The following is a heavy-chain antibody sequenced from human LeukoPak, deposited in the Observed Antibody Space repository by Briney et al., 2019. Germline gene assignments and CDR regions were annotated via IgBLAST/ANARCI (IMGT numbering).Heavy chain of an antibody. CDR1: GYTFTAYH. V-gene: IGHV1-2*06. CDR3: ARDYCSSTSCLFDY. CDR2: INPNSGDT. Sequence: ASVNVSCKASGYTFTAYHMHWVRQAPGQGLEWMGRINPNSGDTNYAQKFQSRVTMTRDTSISTAYMELSRLRSDDTAVYYCARDYCSSTSCLFDYWGQGTLVSVSS. D-gene: IGHD2-2*01. J-gene: IGHJ4*02.